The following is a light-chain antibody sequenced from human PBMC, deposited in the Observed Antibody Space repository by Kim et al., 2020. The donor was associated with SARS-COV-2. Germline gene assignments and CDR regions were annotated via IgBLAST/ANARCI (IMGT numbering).Light chain of an antibody. CDR3: NSRDSNDNVV. J-gene: IGLJ2*01. CDR1: SLRSYY. CDR2: GKN. Sequence: SSELTQDPAVSVALGQTVRITYQGDSLRSYYATWYQQKPGQALILVIYGKNNRPSGIPDRFSGSSSGNTASLTITGTQAGDEADYYCNSRDSNDNVVFGG. V-gene: IGLV3-19*01.